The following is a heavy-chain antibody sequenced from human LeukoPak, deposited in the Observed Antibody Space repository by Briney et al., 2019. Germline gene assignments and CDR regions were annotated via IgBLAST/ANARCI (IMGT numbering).Heavy chain of an antibody. D-gene: IGHD3-3*01. V-gene: IGHV3-23*01. J-gene: IGHJ4*02. CDR3: AKDKEALNNYDFWSGLAYYFDY. CDR1: GFTFSSYA. Sequence: GGSLRLSCAASGFTFSSYAMSWVRQAPGKGLEWVSAISGSGGSTHYADSVKGRFTISRDNSKNTLYLQMNSLRAEDTAVYYCAKDKEALNNYDFWSGLAYYFDYWGQGTLVTVSS. CDR2: ISGSGGST.